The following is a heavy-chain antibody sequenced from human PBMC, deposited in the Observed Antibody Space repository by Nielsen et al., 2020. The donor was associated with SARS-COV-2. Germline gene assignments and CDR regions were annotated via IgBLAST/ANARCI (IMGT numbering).Heavy chain of an antibody. Sequence: SVKVSCKASGGTFSSYAISWVRQAAGQGLEWMGGIIPIFGTANYAQKFQGRVTITADESTSTAYMELSSLRSEDTAVYYCARASSIAVAGTGSDYYDYYGMDVWCQGTTVTVSS. V-gene: IGHV1-69*13. D-gene: IGHD6-19*01. J-gene: IGHJ6*02. CDR1: GGTFSSYA. CDR3: ARASSIAVAGTGSDYYDYYGMDV. CDR2: IIPIFGTA.